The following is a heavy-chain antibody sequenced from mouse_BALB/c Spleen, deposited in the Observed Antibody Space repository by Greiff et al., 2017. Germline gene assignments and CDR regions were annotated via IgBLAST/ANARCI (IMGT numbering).Heavy chain of an antibody. Sequence: QVQLQQPGAELVKPGASVKLSCKASGYTFTSYWMHWVQQRPGQGLEWIGEINPSNGRTNYNEKFKSKATLTVDKSSSTAYMQHSSLTSKDSAVYDSAKNDYVGYWGQGTLVTVSA. J-gene: IGHJ3*02. CDR1: GYTFTSYW. D-gene: IGHD2-4*01. CDR2: INPSNGRT. V-gene: IGHV1S81*02. CDR3: AKNDYVGY.